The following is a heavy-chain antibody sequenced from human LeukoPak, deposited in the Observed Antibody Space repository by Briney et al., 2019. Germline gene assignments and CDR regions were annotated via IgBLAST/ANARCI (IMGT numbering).Heavy chain of an antibody. D-gene: IGHD5-18*01. Sequence: GGSLRLSCAAAGFTFSSYAMSWVRQAPGKGLEWVSYISSSGSTIYYADSVKGRFTISRDNAKNSLYLQMNSLRAEDTAVYYCALGGYSYGYLDYWGQGTLVTVSS. CDR3: ALGGYSYGYLDY. J-gene: IGHJ4*02. CDR2: ISSSGSTI. V-gene: IGHV3-48*04. CDR1: GFTFSSYA.